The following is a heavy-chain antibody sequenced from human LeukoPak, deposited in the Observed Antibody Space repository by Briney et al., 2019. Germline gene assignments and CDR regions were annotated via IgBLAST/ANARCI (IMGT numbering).Heavy chain of an antibody. V-gene: IGHV1-2*02. Sequence: ASVKVSCKASGYTLTGYHMHWVRQAPGQGLEWMGWINPNSGGTNYAQKFQGRVTMTRDTSLSTAYMELRRLRSDDTAVYYCARDPMVTPIGYFDYWGQGTLVTVSS. D-gene: IGHD2-21*02. J-gene: IGHJ4*02. CDR1: GYTLTGYH. CDR3: ARDPMVTPIGYFDY. CDR2: INPNSGGT.